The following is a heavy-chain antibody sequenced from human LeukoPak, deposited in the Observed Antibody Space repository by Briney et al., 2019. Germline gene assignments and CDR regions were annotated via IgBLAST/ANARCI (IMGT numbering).Heavy chain of an antibody. CDR2: IYYSGST. D-gene: IGHD1-26*01. CDR3: ARVVTTGSYPNYFDY. Sequence: PSQTLSLTCIVSGGSITSGSYYWSWIRQPPGKGLEWIGYIYYSGSTNYNPSLKSRVTISIDTSKNQFSLNLSSVIAADTAVYYCARVVTTGSYPNYFDYWGQGTLVTVSS. J-gene: IGHJ4*02. CDR1: GGSITSGSYY. V-gene: IGHV4-61*01.